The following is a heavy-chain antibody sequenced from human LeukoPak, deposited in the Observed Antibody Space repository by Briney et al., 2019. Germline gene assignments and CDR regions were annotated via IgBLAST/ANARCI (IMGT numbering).Heavy chain of an antibody. D-gene: IGHD3-3*01. CDR1: GGSISSYY. CDR3: ARGGRITIFGVVIDEPAIFDY. Sequence: PSETLSLTCTVSGGSISSYYWSWIRQPPGKGLEWIGYIYYSGSTNYNPSLKSRVTISVDTSKNQFSLKLSSVTAADTAVYYCARGGRITIFGVVIDEPAIFDYWGQGTLVTVSS. CDR2: IYYSGST. V-gene: IGHV4-59*01. J-gene: IGHJ4*02.